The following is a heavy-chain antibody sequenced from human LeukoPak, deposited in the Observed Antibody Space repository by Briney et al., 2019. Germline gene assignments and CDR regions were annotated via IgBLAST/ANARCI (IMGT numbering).Heavy chain of an antibody. D-gene: IGHD3-16*01. CDR2: ISSSGSTI. Sequence: GGSLRLSCAASGFTFSSYEMNWVRQAPGKGLEWVSYISSSGSTIYYADSVKGRFTISRDNAKNSLYLRMNSLRAEDTAVYYCAGGVGWYGYFDYWGQGTLVTVSS. V-gene: IGHV3-48*03. CDR1: GFTFSSYE. J-gene: IGHJ4*02. CDR3: AGGVGWYGYFDY.